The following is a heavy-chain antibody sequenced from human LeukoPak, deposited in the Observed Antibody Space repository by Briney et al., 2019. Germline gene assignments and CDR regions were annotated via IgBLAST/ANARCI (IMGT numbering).Heavy chain of an antibody. V-gene: IGHV4-39*07. CDR3: ARGLEVRARVGYHYYMDV. J-gene: IGHJ6*03. D-gene: IGHD1-26*01. Sequence: SETLSLTCTVSGDSISSSSFFWGWIRQPPGKGLEWIGAMYSENTYYNPSLKSRVSISVDTSKNQFSLTMSSVTAADTAVYFCARGLEVRARVGYHYYMDVWGKGTTVTVSS. CDR1: GDSISSSSFF. CDR2: MYSENT.